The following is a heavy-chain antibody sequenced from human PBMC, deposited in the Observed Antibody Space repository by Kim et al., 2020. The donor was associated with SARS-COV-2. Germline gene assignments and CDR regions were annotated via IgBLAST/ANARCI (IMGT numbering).Heavy chain of an antibody. CDR2: IYYSGST. J-gene: IGHJ3*02. V-gene: IGHV4-39*07. CDR3: ARGNSPGVDDAFDI. Sequence: SETLSLTCTVSGGSISSSSYYWGWIRQPPGKGLEWIGSIYYSGSTYYNPSLKSRVTISVDTSKNQFSLKLSSVTAADTAVYYCARGNSPGVDDAFDIWGQGTMVTVSS. CDR1: GGSISSSSYY. D-gene: IGHD1-1*01.